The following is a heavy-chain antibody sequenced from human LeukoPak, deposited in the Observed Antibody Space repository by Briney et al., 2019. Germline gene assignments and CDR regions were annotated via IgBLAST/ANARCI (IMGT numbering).Heavy chain of an antibody. CDR3: ARQIAVAGFDY. J-gene: IGHJ4*02. Sequence: SETLSLTCAVYGGSFSGYYWSWIRQPPGKGLEWIGEINHSESTNYNPSLKSRVTVSVDTSKNQFSLKLSSVTAADTAVYYCARQIAVAGFDYWGQGTLVTVSS. V-gene: IGHV4-34*01. D-gene: IGHD6-19*01. CDR1: GGSFSGYY. CDR2: INHSEST.